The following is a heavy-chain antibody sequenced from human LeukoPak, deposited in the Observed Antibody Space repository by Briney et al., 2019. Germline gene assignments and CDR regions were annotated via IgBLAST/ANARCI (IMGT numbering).Heavy chain of an antibody. CDR1: GHTFVSYG. J-gene: IGHJ4*02. D-gene: IGHD3-10*01. CDR2: ISTYNGNT. CDR3: ARGFGIGDLLDY. V-gene: IGHV1-18*01. Sequence: ASVKVSCKASGHTFVSYGISWVRQAPGQGLEWMGWISTYNGNTNYAQKVQGRVTMTTDTSTSTAYMELRSLRSDDTAVYYCARGFGIGDLLDYWGQGSLVTVSS.